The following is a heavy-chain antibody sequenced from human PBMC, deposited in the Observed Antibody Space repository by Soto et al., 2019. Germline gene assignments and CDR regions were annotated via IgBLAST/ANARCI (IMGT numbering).Heavy chain of an antibody. J-gene: IGHJ6*01. CDR3: VRDSGDGRSV. Sequence: PGGSLRLSCTASGFTLSSDTINWVRQAPGKGPEWLSYISGTSSTIYYSYSVKGRFTVSRDNAKNSVYLEMNFLRDEDTAGYYCVRDSGDGRSVWGQRHTFTVSP. D-gene: IGHD3-10*01. CDR2: ISGTSSTI. CDR1: GFTLSSDT. V-gene: IGHV3-48*02.